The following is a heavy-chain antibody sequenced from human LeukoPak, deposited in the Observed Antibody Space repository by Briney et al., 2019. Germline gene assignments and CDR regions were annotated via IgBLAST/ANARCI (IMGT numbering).Heavy chain of an antibody. J-gene: IGHJ4*02. CDR1: GGTISSYY. CDR3: ARDAYYYDSSGYYYFDY. D-gene: IGHD3-22*01. CDR2: IYTSGST. V-gene: IGHV4-4*07. Sequence: SETLSLTCAVSGGTISSYYRSWIRQPAGKGLEWIGRIYTSGSTNYNPSLKSRVTTPVDTSKNQFSLQLSSVTAADRAVYYCARDAYYYDSSGYYYFDYWGQGTLVTVSS.